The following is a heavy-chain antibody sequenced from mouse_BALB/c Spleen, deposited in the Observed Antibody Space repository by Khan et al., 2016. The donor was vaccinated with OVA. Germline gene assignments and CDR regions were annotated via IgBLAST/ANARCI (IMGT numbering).Heavy chain of an antibody. CDR1: GYTFTSYT. J-gene: IGHJ3*01. V-gene: IGHV1-4*01. CDR2: INPTNIYT. CDR3: SGAGRYHGNYGAGFAY. Sequence: QVQLKQSGAELARPGASVKMSCKASGYTFTSYTIHWVKQRPGQGLEWIGYINPTNIYTNYNQKFRDKATLTADKSSRTAYMQLSSLTSEDSAVXYCSGAGRYHGNYGAGFAYWGQGTLVTVSA. D-gene: IGHD2-1*01.